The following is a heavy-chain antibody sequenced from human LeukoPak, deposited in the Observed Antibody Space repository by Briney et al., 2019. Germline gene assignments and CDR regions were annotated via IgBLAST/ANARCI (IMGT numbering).Heavy chain of an antibody. CDR3: GRVYCSTTSCYDYYDYYMDV. CDR1: GFRFDDYG. D-gene: IGHD2-2*01. J-gene: IGHJ6*03. V-gene: IGHV3-20*04. Sequence: GGSLRLSCAATGFRFDDYGMSWVRHVPGKGLEWVSGTNWDGASTGYADSVKGRFTISRDNVKNFLYLQMNSLRVEDTALYFCGRVYCSTTSCYDYYDYYMDVWGKGTTVTVSS. CDR2: TNWDGAST.